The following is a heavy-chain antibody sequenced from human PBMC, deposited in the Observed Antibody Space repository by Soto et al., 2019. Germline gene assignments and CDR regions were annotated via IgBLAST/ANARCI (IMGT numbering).Heavy chain of an antibody. V-gene: IGHV3-53*01. J-gene: IGHJ4*02. Sequence: HPGGSLRLSCAASGFTVSSNYMSWVRQAPGKGLEWVSVIYSGGSTYYADSVKGRFTISRDNSKNTLYLQMNSLRAEDTAVYYCASGSGSYSFDYFDYWGQGTLVTISS. CDR1: GFTVSSNY. CDR3: ASGSGSYSFDYFDY. D-gene: IGHD1-26*01. CDR2: IYSGGST.